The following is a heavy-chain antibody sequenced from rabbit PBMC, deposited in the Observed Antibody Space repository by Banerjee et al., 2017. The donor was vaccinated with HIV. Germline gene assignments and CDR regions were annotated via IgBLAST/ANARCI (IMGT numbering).Heavy chain of an antibody. J-gene: IGHJ6*01. Sequence: QSLEESGGDLVKPGASLTLTCIASGVSFSGDSYMCWVRQAPGKGLEWIVCIDTGSSGFTYFANWAKGRFTISKTSSTTVTLQMTSLTAADTATYFCARDTSSSFSSYGMDLRGPGTLVTVS. CDR2: IDTGSSGFT. V-gene: IGHV1S40*01. CDR1: GVSFSGDSY. D-gene: IGHD1-1*01. CDR3: ARDTSSSFSSYGMDL.